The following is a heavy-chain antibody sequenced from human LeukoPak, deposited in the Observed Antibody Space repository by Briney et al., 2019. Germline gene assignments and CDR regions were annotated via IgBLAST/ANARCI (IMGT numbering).Heavy chain of an antibody. Sequence: SETLSLTCTVSGGSISSGSYYWSWIRQPAGKGLEWIGRIYTSGSTNYNPSLKSRVTISVDTSKNQFSLKLSSVTAADTAVYYCARASGITGTKGPFDPWGQGTLVTVSS. CDR3: ARASGITGTKGPFDP. D-gene: IGHD1-7*01. V-gene: IGHV4-61*02. J-gene: IGHJ5*02. CDR2: IYTSGST. CDR1: GGSISSGSYY.